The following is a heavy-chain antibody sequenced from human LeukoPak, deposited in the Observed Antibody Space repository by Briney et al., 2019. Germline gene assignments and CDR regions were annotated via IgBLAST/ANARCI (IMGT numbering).Heavy chain of an antibody. CDR3: ARDPKLLTGDHSYYYAMDV. D-gene: IGHD7-27*01. CDR2: ISTSGSII. V-gene: IGHV3-11*01. J-gene: IGHJ6*02. Sequence: TGGSLRLSCAASGFTFDDYYMSWVRQAPGKGLEWVSYISTSGSIIFYADSVKGRFTISRDNAKNSLYLQMNSPRAEDTAVYYCARDPKLLTGDHSYYYAMDVWGQGTTVTVSS. CDR1: GFTFDDYY.